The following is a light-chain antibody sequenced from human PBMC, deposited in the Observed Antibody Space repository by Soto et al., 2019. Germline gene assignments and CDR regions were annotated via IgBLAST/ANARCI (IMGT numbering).Light chain of an antibody. CDR3: QQYGNSPTT. CDR1: QSVSSSY. Sequence: EIVLTQSPGTLSLSPGERATLSCRASQSVSSSYLAWYQQRPGQAPKLLISGASSRATGVPDRFSDSGSGTDFTLTINRLEPEDFAVYYCQQYGNSPTTFGQGTKVEIK. CDR2: GAS. J-gene: IGKJ1*01. V-gene: IGKV3-20*01.